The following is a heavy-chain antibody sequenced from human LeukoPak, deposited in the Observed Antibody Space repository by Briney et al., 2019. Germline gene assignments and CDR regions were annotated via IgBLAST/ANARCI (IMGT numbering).Heavy chain of an antibody. J-gene: IGHJ5*02. Sequence: ASVKVSCKASGYSFTSYYIHWVRQAPGQGLEWMGWINPNSGGTNYAQKFQGRVTMTRDTSISTAYMELSRLRSDDTAVYYCARGDIVVLPAGIPHNWFDPWGQGALVTVSS. CDR1: GYSFTSYY. V-gene: IGHV1-2*02. CDR3: ARGDIVVLPAGIPHNWFDP. D-gene: IGHD2-2*02. CDR2: INPNSGGT.